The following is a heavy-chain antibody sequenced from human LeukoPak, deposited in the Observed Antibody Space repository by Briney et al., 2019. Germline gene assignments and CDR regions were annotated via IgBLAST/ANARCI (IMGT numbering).Heavy chain of an antibody. CDR2: IYYSGST. V-gene: IGHV4-59*01. J-gene: IGHJ4*02. CDR1: GGSISSNY. D-gene: IGHD5-12*01. Sequence: SSETLSLTCTVSGGSISSNYCSWIRQPPGKGLEWIGYIYYSGSTNYNPSLKSRVTISVDTSKNQFSLKLSSVTAADTAVYYCARSRSGYVYYFDYSGQGTLVTVSP. CDR3: ARSRSGYVYYFDY.